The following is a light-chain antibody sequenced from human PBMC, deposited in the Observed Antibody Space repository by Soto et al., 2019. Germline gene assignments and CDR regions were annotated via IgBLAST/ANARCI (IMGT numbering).Light chain of an antibody. CDR2: AAS. J-gene: IGKJ1*01. CDR1: QSISSY. Sequence: QMPPSPSSLSAAVGSRVPITCRASQSISSYLNLYQQKPGKAPKLLIYAASTLQSGVPSRFSGSGSGTDCTLTISSLQPEEGATDYCQKRYNTPRKCGHGNKVAIK. V-gene: IGKV1-39*01. CDR3: QKRYNTPRK.